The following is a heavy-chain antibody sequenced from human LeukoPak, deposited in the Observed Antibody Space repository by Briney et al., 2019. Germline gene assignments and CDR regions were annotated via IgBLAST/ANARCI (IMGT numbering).Heavy chain of an antibody. J-gene: IGHJ3*02. V-gene: IGHV1-2*02. D-gene: IGHD4-11*01. CDR2: INPNSGGT. CDR1: GYTFTGYY. CDR3: ARAVYSNYVDAFDI. Sequence: ASVKVSCKASGYTFTGYYMHWVRQAPGQGLGWMGWINPNSGGTNYAQKFQGRVTMTRDTSISTAYMELSRLRSDDAAVYYCARAVYSNYVDAFDIWGQGTMVTLSS.